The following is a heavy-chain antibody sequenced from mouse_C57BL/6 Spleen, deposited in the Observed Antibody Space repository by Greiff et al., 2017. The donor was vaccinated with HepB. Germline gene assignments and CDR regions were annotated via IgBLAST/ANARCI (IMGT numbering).Heavy chain of an antibody. V-gene: IGHV5-9*01. Sequence: EVMLVESGGGLVKPGGSLKLSCAASGFTFSSYTMSWVRQTPEKRLEWVATISGGGGNTYYPDSVKGRFTISRDNAKNTLYLQMSSLRSEDTALYYCAKHTGGTFDYWGQGTTLTVSS. CDR3: AKHTGGTFDY. CDR2: ISGGGGNT. J-gene: IGHJ2*01. D-gene: IGHD4-1*01. CDR1: GFTFSSYT.